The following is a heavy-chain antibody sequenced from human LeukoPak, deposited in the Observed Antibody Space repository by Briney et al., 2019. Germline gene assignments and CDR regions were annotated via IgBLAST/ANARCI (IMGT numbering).Heavy chain of an antibody. V-gene: IGHV3-30*02. CDR2: IRYDGSNK. CDR3: VTQGSGSYLYYYYYYMDV. Sequence: GGSLRLSCAASGFTFSSHGMHWVRQAPGKGLEWVAFIRYDGSNKYYADSVKGRFTISRDNSKNTLYLQMNSLGAEDTAVYYCVTQGSGSYLYYYYYYMDVWGKGTTVTVSS. D-gene: IGHD1-26*01. CDR1: GFTFSSHG. J-gene: IGHJ6*03.